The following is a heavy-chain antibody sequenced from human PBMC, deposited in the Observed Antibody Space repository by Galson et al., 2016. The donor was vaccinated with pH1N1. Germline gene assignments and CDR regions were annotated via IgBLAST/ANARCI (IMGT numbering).Heavy chain of an antibody. J-gene: IGHJ4*02. CDR2: IGPSDGTT. CDR1: GYSVTRYY. Sequence: SVKVSCKASGYSVTRYYMHWIRQAPGQGLEWMGIIGPSDGTTTYSQKFQDRISLTRDTSTNSVYMELNNLRPGDSATYFCARRYYFDYWGQGTLVTVSS. CDR3: ARRYYFDY. V-gene: IGHV1-46*01.